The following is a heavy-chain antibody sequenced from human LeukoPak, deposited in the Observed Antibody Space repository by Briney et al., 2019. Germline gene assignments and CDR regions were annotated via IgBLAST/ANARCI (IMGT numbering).Heavy chain of an antibody. Sequence: SETLSLTCTVSGDSISSSRYYWGWIRQPPGTGLEWIGSIYYSGSTYYNPSLKSRVTISVDTSKNQFSLKLSSVTAADTAVYYCARQALRFAGEFSDYWGQGTLVTVSS. CDR2: IYYSGST. J-gene: IGHJ4*02. D-gene: IGHD3-10*01. V-gene: IGHV4-39*01. CDR3: ARQALRFAGEFSDY. CDR1: GDSISSSRYY.